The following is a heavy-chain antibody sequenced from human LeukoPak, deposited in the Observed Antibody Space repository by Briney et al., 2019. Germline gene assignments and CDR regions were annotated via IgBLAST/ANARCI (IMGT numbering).Heavy chain of an antibody. CDR1: GYSISSGYY. D-gene: IGHD1/OR15-1a*01. J-gene: IGHJ6*03. V-gene: IGHV4-4*07. CDR3: ARDVAKVVGGTTLYYYYYMDV. CDR2: IYTSGST. Sequence: PSETLSLTCTVSGYSISSGYYWSWIRQPAGKGLEWIGRIYTSGSTNYNPSLKSRVTMSVDTSKNQFSLKLSSVTAADTAVYYCARDVAKVVGGTTLYYYYYMDVWGKGTTVTISS.